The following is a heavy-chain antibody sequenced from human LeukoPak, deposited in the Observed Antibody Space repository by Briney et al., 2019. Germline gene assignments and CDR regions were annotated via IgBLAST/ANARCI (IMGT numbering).Heavy chain of an antibody. V-gene: IGHV1-18*01. CDR2: ISAYNGNT. CDR3: ARDAVGAMRSGRDY. Sequence: GASVKASCKASGYTFTSYGISWVRQAPGQGVEWMGWISAYNGNTNYAQKLQGRVTMTTDTSTSTAYMELRSLRSDDTAVYYCARDAVGAMRSGRDYWGQGTLVTVSS. J-gene: IGHJ4*02. D-gene: IGHD1-26*01. CDR1: GYTFTSYG.